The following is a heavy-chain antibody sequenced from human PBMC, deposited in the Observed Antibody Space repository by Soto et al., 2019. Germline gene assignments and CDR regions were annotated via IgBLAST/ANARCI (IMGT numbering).Heavy chain of an antibody. CDR2: IDESGDS. CDR1: GGPIRSSSHY. CDR3: AREGGYVDY. D-gene: IGHD1-1*01. J-gene: IGHJ4*02. V-gene: IGHV4-39*02. Sequence: PSETLSLTCTVSGGPIRSSSHYWGWIRQSPGTGLEWIGSIDESGDSYYNPSLKSRVTIFVDTSKNQFSLKPISVPGADSAIYYCAREGGYVDYGGQGTLVTVSS.